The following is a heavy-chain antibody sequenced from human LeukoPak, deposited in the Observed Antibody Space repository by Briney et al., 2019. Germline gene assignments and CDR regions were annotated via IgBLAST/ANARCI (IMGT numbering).Heavy chain of an antibody. CDR1: GFSFNSYN. CDR3: ARGPLLGYYYYHMDV. J-gene: IGHJ6*03. Sequence: GSLRLSCAASGFSFNSYNMNWVHQAPGKGLEWISYITSDSSTIYYADSVKGRFTISRDNAESSLYLQMNGLRAEDTAVYYCARGPLLGYYYYHMDVWGEGTTVTVSS. CDR2: ITSDSSTI. D-gene: IGHD2-8*02. V-gene: IGHV3-48*01.